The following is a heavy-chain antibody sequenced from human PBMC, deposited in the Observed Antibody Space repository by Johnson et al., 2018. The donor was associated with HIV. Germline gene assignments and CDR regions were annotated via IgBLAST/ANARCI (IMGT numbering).Heavy chain of an antibody. CDR2: IKEDGSEK. V-gene: IGHV3-7*01. CDR3: ARDRRGATIDDAFDI. D-gene: IGHD1-26*01. Sequence: VQLVESGGGLVQPGGSLRLSCAASGFTFRNYLMSWVRQAPGKGLEWVANIKEDGSEKFYVDSVKGRFTISRDNAKNSLYLQTNSLRAEDTAVYYCARDRRGATIDDAFDIWGQGTMVTVSS. CDR1: GFTFRNYL. J-gene: IGHJ3*02.